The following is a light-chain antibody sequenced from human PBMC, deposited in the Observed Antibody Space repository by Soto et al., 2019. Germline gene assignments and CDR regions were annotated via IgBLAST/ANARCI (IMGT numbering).Light chain of an antibody. J-gene: IGKJ4*01. CDR3: QQRYSVTLT. CDR1: QSIRRY. V-gene: IGKV1-39*01. CDR2: AAS. Sequence: DIQMAPSPSSLSASFRDRVTIPCPASQSIRRYLNWYQQKPGKAPKLLIYAASSLQSGVPSRFSGSGSGTDFTLTISTLQHEDFATFDCQQRYSVTLTFGGGTKVDIK.